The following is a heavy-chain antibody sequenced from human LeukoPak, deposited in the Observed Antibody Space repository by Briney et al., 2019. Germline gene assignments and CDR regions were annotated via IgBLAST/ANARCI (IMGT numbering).Heavy chain of an antibody. CDR1: GFTFSSYA. CDR3: ASDHIVATIALDY. J-gene: IGHJ4*02. V-gene: IGHV3-30*04. Sequence: GGSLRLSCAASGFTFSSYAMHWVRQAPGKGLEWVAVISYDGSNKYYADSVKGRFTISRDNSKNTLYLQMNSLRAEDTAVYYCASDHIVATIALDYWGQGTLVTVSS. CDR2: ISYDGSNK. D-gene: IGHD5-12*01.